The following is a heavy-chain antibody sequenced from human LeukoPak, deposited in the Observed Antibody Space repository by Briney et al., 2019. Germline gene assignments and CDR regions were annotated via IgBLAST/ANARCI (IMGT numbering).Heavy chain of an antibody. D-gene: IGHD3-10*02. J-gene: IGHJ4*02. CDR1: GFTFTTYW. CDR3: IRETHVGLHLEY. Sequence: PGGSLRLSCAASGFTFTTYWMHWVRQVPGKGLGWVARINTDGRVTTYADSVKGRFTVSRDDAENTLYLQMNDLRPEDTAVYYCIRETHVGLHLEYWGQGTLATVTS. CDR2: INTDGRVT. V-gene: IGHV3-74*01.